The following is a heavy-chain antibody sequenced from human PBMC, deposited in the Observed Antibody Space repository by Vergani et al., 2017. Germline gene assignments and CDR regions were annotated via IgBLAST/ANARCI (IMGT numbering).Heavy chain of an antibody. CDR2: INHSGST. J-gene: IGHJ4*02. CDR3: ARAGRRIAVAGYFDY. Sequence: QVQLQQWGAGLLKPSETLSLTCAVYGGSFSGYYWSWTRQPPGKGLEWIGEINHSGSTNYNPSLKSRVTISVDTSKNQFSLKLSSVTAADTAVYYCARAGRRIAVAGYFDYWGQGTLVTVSS. CDR1: GGSFSGYY. D-gene: IGHD6-19*01. V-gene: IGHV4-34*01.